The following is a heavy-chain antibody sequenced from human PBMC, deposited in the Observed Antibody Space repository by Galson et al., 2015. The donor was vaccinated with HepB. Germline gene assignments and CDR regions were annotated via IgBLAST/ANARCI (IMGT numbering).Heavy chain of an antibody. CDR1: GFTFSSYS. CDR2: ISSSSSTI. J-gene: IGHJ4*02. V-gene: IGHV3-48*04. CDR3: AREDISYYDIFRAVPPQLDY. Sequence: LRLSCAASGFTFSSYSMNWVRQAPGKGLEWVSYISSSSSTIYYADSVKGRFTISRDNAKNSLYLQMNSLRAEDTAVYYCAREDISYYDIFRAVPPQLDYWGQGTLVTVSS. D-gene: IGHD3-22*01.